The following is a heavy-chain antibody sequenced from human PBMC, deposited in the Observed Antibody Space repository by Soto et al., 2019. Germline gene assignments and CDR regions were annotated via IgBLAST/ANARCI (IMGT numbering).Heavy chain of an antibody. CDR3: ASFCDRGDRYKLEGPSFDY. CDR2: IIPIFGTA. D-gene: IGHD3-10*01. CDR1: GGTFSSYA. J-gene: IGHJ4*02. V-gene: IGHV1-69*01. Sequence: QVQLLQSGAEVQKPASSVKVSCKASGGTFSSYAISWVRQAPGHGLEWMGGIIPIFGTANYAQKFEGRVTITAEESTSTAYMERSRLRSEDTAEYYCASFCDRGDRYKLEGPSFDYGGQGTLVIVSS.